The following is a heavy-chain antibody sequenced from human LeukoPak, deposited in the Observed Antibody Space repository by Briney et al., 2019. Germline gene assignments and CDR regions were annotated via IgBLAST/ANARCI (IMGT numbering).Heavy chain of an antibody. D-gene: IGHD6-13*01. CDR3: AKARIAEAGTGAFDV. Sequence: GGSLRLSCAASGFTVSSYGMTWVRLAPGKGLEWVSAFSATDGSAQYAESVKGRFTISRDNSKNSLYLQMNSLRDEDTAVYYCAKARIAEAGTGAFDVWGQGTMVTVSS. CDR2: FSATDGSA. J-gene: IGHJ3*01. CDR1: GFTVSSYG. V-gene: IGHV3-23*01.